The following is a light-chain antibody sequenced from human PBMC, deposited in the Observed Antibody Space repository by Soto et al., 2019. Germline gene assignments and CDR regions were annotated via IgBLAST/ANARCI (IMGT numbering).Light chain of an antibody. V-gene: IGKV1-5*03. CDR3: QQYSSSPLT. CDR2: KAS. CDR1: QSISTW. Sequence: DIQMTQSPSTLSASVGDRVTITCRASQSISTWLAWFQQKPGKAPNLLIDKASSLESEVLSMFSGSGSGTECTLTIIILQPEDFATYYCQQYSSSPLTLGGGTKVEIK. J-gene: IGKJ4*01.